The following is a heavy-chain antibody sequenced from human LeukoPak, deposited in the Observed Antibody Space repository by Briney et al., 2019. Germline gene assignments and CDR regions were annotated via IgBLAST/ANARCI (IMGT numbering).Heavy chain of an antibody. CDR3: ARDFPSAWYYDY. Sequence: GGSLRLSCVASGFSFSNYSMNWVRQAPGKGLEWVSYISSSSSIIYYADSVKGRFTISRDNAKNSLYLQMSSLRDEDTAVYFCARDFPSAWYYDYWGQGTLVTVSS. CDR2: ISSSSSII. J-gene: IGHJ4*02. V-gene: IGHV3-48*02. D-gene: IGHD6-19*01. CDR1: GFSFSNYS.